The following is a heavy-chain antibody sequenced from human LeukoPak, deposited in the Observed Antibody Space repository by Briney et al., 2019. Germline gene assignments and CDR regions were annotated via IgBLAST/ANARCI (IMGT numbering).Heavy chain of an antibody. CDR2: INHSGST. V-gene: IGHV4-34*01. CDR3: ARGVDYDFWSGYYQRFDY. Sequence: PSETLSLTCAVYGGSFSGYYWSWIRQPPGKGLEWIGEINHSGSTNYNPSLKSRVTISVDTSKNQFSLKLSSVTAADTAVYYCARGVDYDFWSGYYQRFDYWGQGTLSPSPQ. J-gene: IGHJ4*02. D-gene: IGHD3-3*01. CDR1: GGSFSGYY.